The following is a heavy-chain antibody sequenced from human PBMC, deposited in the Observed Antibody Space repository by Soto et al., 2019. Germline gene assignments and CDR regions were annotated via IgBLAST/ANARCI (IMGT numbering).Heavy chain of an antibody. Sequence: SVKVSCKASGFTFTSSAVQWVRQARGQRLEWIGWIVVGSGNTNYAQKFQERVTITRDMSTSTAYMELSSLRSEDMAVYYCAADTYYYGSGSYPWGQGTLVTVSS. CDR1: GFTFTSSA. CDR2: IVVGSGNT. CDR3: AADTYYYGSGSYP. J-gene: IGHJ5*02. D-gene: IGHD3-10*01. V-gene: IGHV1-58*01.